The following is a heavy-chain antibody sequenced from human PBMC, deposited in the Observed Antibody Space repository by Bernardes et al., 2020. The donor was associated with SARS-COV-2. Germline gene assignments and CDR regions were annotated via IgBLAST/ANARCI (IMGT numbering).Heavy chain of an antibody. V-gene: IGHV3-48*01. D-gene: IGHD1-26*01. CDR3: ARDSGTYYGAFDL. CDR1: GFTFTLYS. CDR2: ISPSPRSM. J-gene: IGHJ3*01. Sequence: GGSLRLSCSGSGFTFTLYSFNWVRQAPGKGLEWLSYISPSPRSMFYADSVKGRFTISRDNAKNSLYLQMDSLRAEDTAVYYCARDSGTYYGAFDLWGQGTLVTVS.